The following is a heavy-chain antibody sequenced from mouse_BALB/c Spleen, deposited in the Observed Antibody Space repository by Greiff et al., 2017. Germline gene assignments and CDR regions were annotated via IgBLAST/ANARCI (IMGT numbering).Heavy chain of an antibody. CDR3: ARTGVYAMDY. Sequence: QVQLQQPEAELVMPGASVKMSCKASGYTFTDYWMHWVKQRPGQGLEWIGAIDTSDSYTSYNQKFKGKATLTVDESSSTAYMQLSSLTSEDSAVYYCARTGVYAMDYWGQGTSVTVSS. J-gene: IGHJ4*01. V-gene: IGHV1-69*01. CDR1: GYTFTDYW. CDR2: IDTSDSYT.